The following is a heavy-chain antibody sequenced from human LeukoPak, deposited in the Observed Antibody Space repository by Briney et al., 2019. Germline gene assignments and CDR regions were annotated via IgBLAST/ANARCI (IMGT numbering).Heavy chain of an antibody. CDR1: GGPFSGYY. CDR2: INHSGST. CDR3: ARTGYYDSF. Sequence: PSETLSLTCAVYGGPFSGYYWSWIRQPPGKGLEWIGEINHSGSTNYNPSLKSRVTISVDTSKNQFSLKLSSVTAADTAVYYCARTGYYDSFWGQGTLVTVSS. J-gene: IGHJ4*02. V-gene: IGHV4-34*01. D-gene: IGHD3-22*01.